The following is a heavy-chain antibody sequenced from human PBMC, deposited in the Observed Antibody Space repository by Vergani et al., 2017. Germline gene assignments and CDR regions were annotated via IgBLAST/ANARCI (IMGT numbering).Heavy chain of an antibody. CDR3: ASPSRYSSSWYVGWYFDL. Sequence: QLQLQESGPGLVKPSETLSLTCTVSGGSISSSSYYWGWIRQPPGKGLEWIGSIYYSGSTYYNPSLKSRVTISVDTSKNQFSLKLSSVTAADTAVYYGASPSRYSSSWYVGWYFDLWGRGTLVTVSS. V-gene: IGHV4-39*01. J-gene: IGHJ2*01. D-gene: IGHD6-13*01. CDR1: GGSISSSSYY. CDR2: IYYSGST.